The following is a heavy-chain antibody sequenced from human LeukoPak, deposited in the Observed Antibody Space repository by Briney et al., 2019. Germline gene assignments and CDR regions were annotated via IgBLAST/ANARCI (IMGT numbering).Heavy chain of an antibody. Sequence: SETLSLTCAVYGGSFSGYYWSWVRQPPGKGQGWNGEISQNGSTNYNPSLKSRVTISVDTSKHQFSLKLSSVTAADTAVYYCARQAPRDSSGYYLLQFGAFDIWGQGTMVTVSS. D-gene: IGHD3-22*01. V-gene: IGHV4-34*01. CDR1: GGSFSGYY. J-gene: IGHJ3*02. CDR2: ISQNGST. CDR3: ARQAPRDSSGYYLLQFGAFDI.